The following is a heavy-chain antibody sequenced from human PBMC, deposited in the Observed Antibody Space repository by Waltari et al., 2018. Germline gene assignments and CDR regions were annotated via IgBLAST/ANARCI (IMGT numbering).Heavy chain of an antibody. CDR3: ARDLGGFNHFDWFLSI. V-gene: IGHV4-59*11. J-gene: IGHJ3*02. D-gene: IGHD3-9*01. CDR1: GDSINNHH. Sequence: QVQLQESGPGLVKPSGTLSLTCTVSGDSINNHHWTWIRQPPGKGLEWVGYAYYTGRTNYNHSLRSRLTRSVDTSKNQFSLNLNSVTAAETAVYYCARDLGGFNHFDWFLSIWGPGTMVTVSS. CDR2: AYYTGRT.